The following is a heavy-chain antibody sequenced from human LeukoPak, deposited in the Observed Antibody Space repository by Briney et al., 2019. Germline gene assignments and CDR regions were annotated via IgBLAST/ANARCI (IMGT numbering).Heavy chain of an antibody. CDR2: RNHDVSKE. V-gene: IGHV3-7*01. Sequence: PGGSLRLSCAASGFTFSNYWMTWVCNAPGKGLDWVAHRNHDVSKESYMDSVKTRFTISRENAKTSLSLQKNSLRTEDTAVNYCRRGGGVSGYDLLDYWGPGTLVTVSS. J-gene: IGHJ4*02. CDR3: RRGGGVSGYDLLDY. D-gene: IGHD5-12*01. CDR1: GFTFSNYW.